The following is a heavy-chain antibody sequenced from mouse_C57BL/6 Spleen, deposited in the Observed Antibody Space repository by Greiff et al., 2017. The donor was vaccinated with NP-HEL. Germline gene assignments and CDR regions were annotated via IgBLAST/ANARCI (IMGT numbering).Heavy chain of an antibody. CDR3: TASYYGSSDWYFDV. CDR2: IDPEDGDT. D-gene: IGHD1-1*01. CDR1: GFNIKDYY. V-gene: IGHV14-1*01. Sequence: EVQLQQSGAELVRPGASVKLSCTASGFNIKDYYMHWVKQRPEQGLEWIGRIDPEDGDTEYAPKFQGKATKTADTSSNTAYLQLSSLTSEDTAVYYCTASYYGSSDWYFDVWGTGTTVTVSS. J-gene: IGHJ1*03.